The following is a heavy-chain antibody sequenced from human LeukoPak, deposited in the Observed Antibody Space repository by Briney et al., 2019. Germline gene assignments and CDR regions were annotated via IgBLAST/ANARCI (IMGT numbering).Heavy chain of an antibody. Sequence: GASVNVSCTASGGTFSSYAISWVRQAPGQGLEWMGGIIPIFGTANYAQKFQGRVTITADESTSTAYMELSSLRSEDTAVYYCARSTRRSSSWYNWFDPWSQGTLVTVSS. CDR2: IIPIFGTA. V-gene: IGHV1-69*01. D-gene: IGHD6-13*01. CDR1: GGTFSSYA. J-gene: IGHJ5*02. CDR3: ARSTRRSSSWYNWFDP.